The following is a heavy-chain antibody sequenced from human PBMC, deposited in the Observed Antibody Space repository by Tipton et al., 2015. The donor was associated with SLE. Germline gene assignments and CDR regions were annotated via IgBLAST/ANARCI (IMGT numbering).Heavy chain of an antibody. CDR2: IHDGGST. CDR3: ARVREDHNYDFDN. V-gene: IGHV4-59*01. CDR1: GGSISSYY. Sequence: TLSLTCTVSGGSISSYYWSWIRQPPGKGLESIGFIHDGGSTNYNPSLMSRVAISLDTSKNQLSLRLTSVTAADTAVYFCARVREDHNYDFDNWGQGTLVTVSS. J-gene: IGHJ4*02. D-gene: IGHD5-24*01.